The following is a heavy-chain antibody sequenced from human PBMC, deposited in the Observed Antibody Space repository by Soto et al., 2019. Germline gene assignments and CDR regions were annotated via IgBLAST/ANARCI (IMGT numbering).Heavy chain of an antibody. V-gene: IGHV4-39*01. D-gene: IGHD5-12*01. J-gene: IGHJ4*02. CDR3: ARYDVASQGGLYSALDS. CDR1: GGSISRTSHY. Sequence: SETLSLTCTVSGGSISRTSHYWGWIRQSPGKGLEWVGNIHYSGSTSYNPSLKSRVTMSVDTSKNQFSLNLSSVTAADTAVYYCARYDVASQGGLYSALDSWGQGTLVPVSS. CDR2: IHYSGST.